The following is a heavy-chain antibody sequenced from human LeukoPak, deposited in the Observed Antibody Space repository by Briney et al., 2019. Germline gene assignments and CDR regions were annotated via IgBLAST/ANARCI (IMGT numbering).Heavy chain of an antibody. CDR2: IAYDGNNI. J-gene: IGHJ4*02. D-gene: IGHD5-24*01. V-gene: IGHV3-30*04. Sequence: PGGSLRLSCAASGFTFSHYAMHWVRQAPGKGLEWVAIIAYDGNNIYYADSVKGRFTISRDNSKNTLYLQMNSLRAEDTAVYYCAKLTDGYNIEGYWGQGTLVTVSS. CDR1: GFTFSHYA. CDR3: AKLTDGYNIEGY.